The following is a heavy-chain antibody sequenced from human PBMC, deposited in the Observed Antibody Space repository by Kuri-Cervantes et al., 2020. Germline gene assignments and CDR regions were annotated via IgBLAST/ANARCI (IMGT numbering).Heavy chain of an antibody. J-gene: IGHJ4*02. D-gene: IGHD1-26*01. CDR3: ARISGSSLDY. Sequence: SETLSLTCAVSGYSISSGYYWGWIRQPPGKGLEWIGSIYHSGSTYYNPSLKSRVTISVDTSKNQFSLKLSSVTAADTAVYYCARISGSSLDYWGQGTLVTVSS. CDR2: IYHSGST. V-gene: IGHV4-38-2*01. CDR1: GYSISSGYY.